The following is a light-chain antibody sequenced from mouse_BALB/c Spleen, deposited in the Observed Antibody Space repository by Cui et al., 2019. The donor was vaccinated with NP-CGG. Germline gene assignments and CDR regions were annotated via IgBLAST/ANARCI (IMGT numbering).Light chain of an antibody. CDR1: TESVTTSNY. CDR2: GTN. Sequence: QAVVTQASALTTSPGETVTLTRRSSTESVTTSNYANWVQEKPDHLFTGVIGGTNNRAPGVPARFSGALIGDKTALTITGAQTEDEAIYFCALWYSNHWVFGGGTKLTVL. CDR3: ALWYSNHWV. V-gene: IGLV1*01. J-gene: IGLJ1*01.